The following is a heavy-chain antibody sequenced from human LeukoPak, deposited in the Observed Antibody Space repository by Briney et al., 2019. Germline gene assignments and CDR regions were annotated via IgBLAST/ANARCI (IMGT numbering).Heavy chain of an antibody. D-gene: IGHD4-17*01. CDR3: AKDHRYGDYPTKGY. CDR2: ISGSGGST. Sequence: PGGSLRLSCAASGFTVSSNYMSWVRQAPGKGLEWVSAISGSGGSTYYADSVKGRFTISRDNSKNTLYLQMNSLRAEDTAVYYCAKDHRYGDYPTKGYWGQGTLVTVSS. V-gene: IGHV3-23*01. J-gene: IGHJ4*02. CDR1: GFTVSSNY.